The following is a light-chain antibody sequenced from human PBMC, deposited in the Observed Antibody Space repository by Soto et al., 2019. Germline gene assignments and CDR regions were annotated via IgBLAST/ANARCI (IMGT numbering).Light chain of an antibody. CDR3: QQSYSTTWT. Sequence: DIQMTQSPSSLSASVGDRVTITCRASQGISTYLNWYQQRPGKAPKLLIYAASSLQSGVTSRFSGSGCETHFTLSISSLQPEDFATYSCQQSYSTTWTFGQGTKVEIK. V-gene: IGKV1-39*01. J-gene: IGKJ1*01. CDR2: AAS. CDR1: QGISTY.